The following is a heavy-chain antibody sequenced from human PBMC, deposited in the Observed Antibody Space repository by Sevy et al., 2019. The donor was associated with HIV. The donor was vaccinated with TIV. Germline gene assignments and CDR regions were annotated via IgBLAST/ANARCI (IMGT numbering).Heavy chain of an antibody. CDR3: TIVRNARKVMTPSTSYYFDY. Sequence: GGSLRLSCTASGFTFGDYAMSWFRQAPGKGLEWVGFIRSKAHGGTTEYAASVKGRFTISRDDSKSIAYLQMNSLKTEDTAVYYCTIVRNARKVMTPSTSYYFDYWGQGTLVTVSS. V-gene: IGHV3-49*03. J-gene: IGHJ4*02. CDR2: IRSKAHGGTT. D-gene: IGHD3-16*01. CDR1: GFTFGDYA.